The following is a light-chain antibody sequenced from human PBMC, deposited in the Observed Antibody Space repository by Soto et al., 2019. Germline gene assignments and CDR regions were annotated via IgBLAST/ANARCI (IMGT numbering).Light chain of an antibody. V-gene: IGKV3-15*01. CDR1: QYIVRT. J-gene: IGKJ5*01. CDR2: SAS. Sequence: IVMTQSPETVSASPGERVTLSCRASQYIVRTMAWYQQQPGQAPRLLFFSASTRATGLPDRFSASVSRADFTLTISSLQADDSGLYYCQQDKNWPITFGQGTRLEIK. CDR3: QQDKNWPIT.